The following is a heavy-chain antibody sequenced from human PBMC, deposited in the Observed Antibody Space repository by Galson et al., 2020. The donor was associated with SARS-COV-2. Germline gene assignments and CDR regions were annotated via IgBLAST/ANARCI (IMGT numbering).Heavy chain of an antibody. Sequence: CAASGFTFRHWVRQAPGKGLVWVSRIYSEGSSTSYADSVKGRFTISGDNAKNTLYLQMNSLRAEDAAVYYCARESAVQGGYYMDVWGKGTTVTVSS. CDR3: ARESAVQGGYYMDV. CDR2: IYSEGSST. V-gene: IGHV3-74*01. D-gene: IGHD3-10*01. CDR1: GFTFR. J-gene: IGHJ6*03.